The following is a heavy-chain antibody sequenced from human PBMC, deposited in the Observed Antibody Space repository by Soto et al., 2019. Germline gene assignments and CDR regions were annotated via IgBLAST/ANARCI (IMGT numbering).Heavy chain of an antibody. V-gene: IGHV1-18*01. J-gene: IGHJ4*02. D-gene: IGHD3-10*01. CDR1: GYTFTSYG. Sequence: WASVKVSCKASGYTFTSYGISWVRQAPGQGLEWMGWISAYNGNTNYAQKLQGRVTMTTDTSTSTAYMELRSLRSDDTAVYYCATGGSLSYGSGSLHYWGQGTLVTVSS. CDR3: ATGGSLSYGSGSLHY. CDR2: ISAYNGNT.